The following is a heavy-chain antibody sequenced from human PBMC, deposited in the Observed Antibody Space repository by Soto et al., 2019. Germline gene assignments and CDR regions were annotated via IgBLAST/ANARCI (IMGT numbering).Heavy chain of an antibody. V-gene: IGHV1-2*04. CDR3: ARGLGYYYDSSGYYDFDY. CDR2: INPNSGGT. J-gene: IGHJ4*02. CDR1: GYTFTGYY. Sequence: ASVKVSCKASGYTFTGYYMHWVRQALGQGLEWMGWINPNSGGTNYAQKFQGWVTMTRDTSISTAYMELSRLRSDDTAVYYCARGLGYYYDSSGYYDFDYWGQGTLVTVSS. D-gene: IGHD3-22*01.